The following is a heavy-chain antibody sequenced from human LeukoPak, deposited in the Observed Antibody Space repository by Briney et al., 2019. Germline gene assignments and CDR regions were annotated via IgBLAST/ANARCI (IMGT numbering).Heavy chain of an antibody. CDR3: ARVRYSSGFYYFDY. D-gene: IGHD6-19*01. CDR2: ISSSGSTI. Sequence: GGSLRLSCAASGFTFSSHEMNWVRQAPGKGLEWVSYISSSGSTIYYADSVKGRFTISRDNAKNSLYLQMNSLRAEDTAVYYCARVRYSSGFYYFDYWGQGTLVTVSS. J-gene: IGHJ4*02. V-gene: IGHV3-48*03. CDR1: GFTFSSHE.